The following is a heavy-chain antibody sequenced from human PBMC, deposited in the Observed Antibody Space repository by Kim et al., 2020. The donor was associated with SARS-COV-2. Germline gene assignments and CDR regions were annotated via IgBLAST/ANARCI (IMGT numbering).Heavy chain of an antibody. Sequence: GGSLRLSCVTSGFTFDDYAMHWVRQAPGKGLEWVSGINWNSERIAYADSVKGRFTVSRDNAKNSLYLQMNSLSAEDTALYYCAKDASSSWEDLRNWFDPWGQGTLVTVSS. D-gene: IGHD6-13*01. CDR3: AKDASSSWEDLRNWFDP. J-gene: IGHJ5*02. CDR2: INWNSERI. V-gene: IGHV3-9*01. CDR1: GFTFDDYA.